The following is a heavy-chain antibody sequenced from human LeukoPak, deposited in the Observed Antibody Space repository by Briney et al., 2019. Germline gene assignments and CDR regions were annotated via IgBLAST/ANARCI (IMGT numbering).Heavy chain of an antibody. D-gene: IGHD6-19*01. Sequence: GGSLRLSCAASGFIFSSFALHWVRQAPGKGLEWVAVITYDGSNKYYADSVKGRFTISRDNSKNTLYLQMNSLRAEDTAVYYCARDSTFGKIGVAGPLDSWGQGTLVTVSS. V-gene: IGHV3-30-3*01. CDR2: ITYDGSNK. J-gene: IGHJ4*02. CDR3: ARDSTFGKIGVAGPLDS. CDR1: GFIFSSFA.